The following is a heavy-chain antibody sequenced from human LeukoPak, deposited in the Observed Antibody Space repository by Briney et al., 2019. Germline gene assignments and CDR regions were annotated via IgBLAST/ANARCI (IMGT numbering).Heavy chain of an antibody. D-gene: IGHD3-3*01. V-gene: IGHV1-2*02. CDR3: ARDPPYNYDFWSGYYNHYYYGMDV. CDR2: INPNSGGT. Sequence: ASVKVSCKASGYTFTGYYMHWVRQAPGQGLEWMGWINPNSGGTNYAQKSQGRVTMTRDTSISTAYMELSRLRSDDTAVCYCARDPPYNYDFWSGYYNHYYYGMDVWGQGTTVTVSS. CDR1: GYTFTGYY. J-gene: IGHJ6*02.